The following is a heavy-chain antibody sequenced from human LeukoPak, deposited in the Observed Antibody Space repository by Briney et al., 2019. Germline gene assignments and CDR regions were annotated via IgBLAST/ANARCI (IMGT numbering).Heavy chain of an antibody. J-gene: IGHJ1*01. CDR3: ASGYCSGGHCYSVYFQH. CDR1: GFTVSSNH. CDR2: IYSGGNT. D-gene: IGHD2-15*01. Sequence: PGGSLRLSCAASGFTVSSNHMSWVRQAPGKGLEWVSVIYSGGNTYYADSVKGRFTISRDNSKNTLYLQMNSLRAEDTAVYYCASGYCSGGHCYSVYFQHWGQGTLVTVSS. V-gene: IGHV3-53*01.